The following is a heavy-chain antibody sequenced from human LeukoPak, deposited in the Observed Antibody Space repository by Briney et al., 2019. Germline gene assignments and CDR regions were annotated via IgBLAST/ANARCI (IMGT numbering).Heavy chain of an antibody. V-gene: IGHV1-18*01. Sequence: ASVTVSCKASGYTFTIYGISWVRQAPGQGLEWMGWISAYNGKTIHAQKFQGRVTMTRDTSTSTVYMELSSLRSEDTAVYYCARVSYSSSWYDYWGQGTLVTVSS. CDR1: GYTFTIYG. J-gene: IGHJ4*02. CDR3: ARVSYSSSWYDY. CDR2: ISAYNGKT. D-gene: IGHD6-13*01.